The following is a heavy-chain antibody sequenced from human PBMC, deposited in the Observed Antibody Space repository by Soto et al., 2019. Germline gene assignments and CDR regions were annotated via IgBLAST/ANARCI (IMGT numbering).Heavy chain of an antibody. CDR2: VYYTGST. CDR3: ARGRTVRNYADDSSDYFYFFDY. J-gene: IGHJ4*02. Sequence: SETLSLTCTVSGDSISTFYWGWMRQSPGKEPEWIGYVYYTGSTNYNPSLKSRVTISVDRSKNQFSLKLTSANAADTAVYYCARGRTVRNYADDSSDYFYFFDYWGQGTQVTVSS. D-gene: IGHD3-22*01. V-gene: IGHV4-59*01. CDR1: GDSISTFY.